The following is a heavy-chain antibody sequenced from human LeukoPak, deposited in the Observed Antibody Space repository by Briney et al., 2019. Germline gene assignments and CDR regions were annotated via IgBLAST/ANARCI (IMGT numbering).Heavy chain of an antibody. V-gene: IGHV1-18*01. J-gene: IGHJ4*02. CDR1: GYTFTSYG. Sequence: GASVKVSCKASGYTFTSYGISWVRQAPGQGLEWMGWISAYNGNTNYAQKLQGRVTMTTDTSTSTAYMELRSLRSDDTAVYYCARDGFKKYYGSGSSDYWGQGTLVTVSS. CDR3: ARDGFKKYYGSGSSDY. D-gene: IGHD3-10*01. CDR2: ISAYNGNT.